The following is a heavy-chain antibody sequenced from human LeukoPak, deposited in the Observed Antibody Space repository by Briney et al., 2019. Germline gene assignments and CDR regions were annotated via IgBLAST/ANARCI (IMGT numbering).Heavy chain of an antibody. CDR3: TIARLVFDL. V-gene: IGHV3-66*01. CDR2: IYSGSTT. J-gene: IGHJ2*01. Sequence: PGGSLRLSCAVSGLTVSSNHMSWVRQAPGKGLEWVSIIYSGSTTYYTYSVKDRFTVSRDDSKNTLYLQMNSLRAEDTAVYYCTIARLVFDLWGRGTLVTVSS. D-gene: IGHD3-10*01. CDR1: GLTVSSNH.